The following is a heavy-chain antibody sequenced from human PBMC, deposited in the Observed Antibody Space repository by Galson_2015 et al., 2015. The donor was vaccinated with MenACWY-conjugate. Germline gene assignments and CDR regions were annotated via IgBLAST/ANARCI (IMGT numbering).Heavy chain of an antibody. Sequence: SLRLSCAASGFTFRSYRMNWVRLAPGKGLERVSYISSSSSTIYYADSVKGRFTISRDNAKNSLYLQMNSLRAEDTAVYYCARDTSTLYSSGWYVPNRYYLDYWGQGTLVTVSS. CDR2: ISSSSSTI. CDR1: GFTFRSYR. CDR3: ARDTSTLYSSGWYVPNRYYLDY. V-gene: IGHV3-48*04. J-gene: IGHJ4*02. D-gene: IGHD6-19*01.